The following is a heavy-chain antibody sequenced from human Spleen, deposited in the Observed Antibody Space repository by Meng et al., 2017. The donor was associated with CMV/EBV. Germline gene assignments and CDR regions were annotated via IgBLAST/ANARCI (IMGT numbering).Heavy chain of an antibody. J-gene: IGHJ6*02. Sequence: GESLKISCAASGFTFSSYSMNWVRQAPGKGLEWVSSISSSSSYIYYADSVKGRFTISGDNAKNSLYLQMNSLRAEDTAVYYCARDTNYCSSTSCPTYYGMDVWGQGTTVTVSS. CDR2: ISSSSSYI. CDR3: ARDTNYCSSTSCPTYYGMDV. CDR1: GFTFSSYS. D-gene: IGHD2-2*01. V-gene: IGHV3-21*01.